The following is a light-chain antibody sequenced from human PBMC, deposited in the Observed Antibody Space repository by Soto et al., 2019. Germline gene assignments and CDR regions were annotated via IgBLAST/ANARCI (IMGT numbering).Light chain of an antibody. V-gene: IGLV4-60*02. Sequence: QLVLTQSSSASASLGSSVKLTCTLSSGHSSYIIAWHQQQPGKAPRYLMKLEGSGSYNKGSGVPDRFSGSSSGADRYLTISILQFHDEADYYCETWNINTRVFGTETKVTVL. CDR2: LEGSGSY. CDR1: SGHSSYI. CDR3: ETWNINTRV. J-gene: IGLJ1*01.